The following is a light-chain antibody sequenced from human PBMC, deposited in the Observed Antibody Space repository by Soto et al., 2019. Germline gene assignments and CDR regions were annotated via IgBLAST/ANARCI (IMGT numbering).Light chain of an antibody. CDR3: ATWDDSLHGYV. CDR2: TTN. J-gene: IGLJ1*01. Sequence: QSLLAQPPSATGTPGQRVTVSCSGSSSNIGGNTVNWYQQLPGTAPKLLIYTTNQRPSGVPDRFSGSKSGTSASLAISGLQSEDDADYYCATWDDSLHGYVFGTGTKVT. CDR1: SSNIGGNT. V-gene: IGLV1-44*01.